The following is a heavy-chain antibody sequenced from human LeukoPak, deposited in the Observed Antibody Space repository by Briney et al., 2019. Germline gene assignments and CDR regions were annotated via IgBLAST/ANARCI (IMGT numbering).Heavy chain of an antibody. V-gene: IGHV3-23*01. D-gene: IGHD6-13*01. CDR3: AKDSSSWYVPWFDP. CDR2: ISGSGGST. Sequence: PGGSLRLSWAASGFTFSSYAMSWVRQAPGKGLEWVSAISGSGGSTYYADSVKGRFTISRDNSKNTLYLQMNSLRAEDTAVYYCAKDSSSWYVPWFDPWGQGTLVTVSS. J-gene: IGHJ5*02. CDR1: GFTFSSYA.